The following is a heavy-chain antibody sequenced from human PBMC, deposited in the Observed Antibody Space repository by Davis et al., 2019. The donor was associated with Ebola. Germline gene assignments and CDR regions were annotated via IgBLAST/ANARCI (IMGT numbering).Heavy chain of an antibody. J-gene: IGHJ2*01. CDR1: GYTFTSYD. D-gene: IGHD4-17*01. Sequence: ASVKVSCKASGYTFTSYDINWVRQATGQGLEWMGWMNPNSGNTGYAQKFQGRVTITRNTSISTAYMELSSLRSEDTAVYYCARDFTVTAWWYFDLWGRGTLVTVSS. V-gene: IGHV1-8*03. CDR3: ARDFTVTAWWYFDL. CDR2: MNPNSGNT.